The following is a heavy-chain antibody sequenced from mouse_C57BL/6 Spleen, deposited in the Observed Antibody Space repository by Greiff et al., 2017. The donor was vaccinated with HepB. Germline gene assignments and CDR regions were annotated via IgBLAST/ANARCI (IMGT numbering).Heavy chain of an antibody. Sequence: EVMLVESGGGLVKPGGSLKLSCAASGFTFSSYAMSWVRQTPEKRLEWVATISDGGSYTYYPDNVKGRFTISRDNAKNNLYLQMSHLKSEDTAMYYCAINTPYYAMDYWGQGTSVTVSS. CDR3: AINTPYYAMDY. V-gene: IGHV5-4*03. CDR2: ISDGGSYT. J-gene: IGHJ4*01. CDR1: GFTFSSYA. D-gene: IGHD5-1-1*01.